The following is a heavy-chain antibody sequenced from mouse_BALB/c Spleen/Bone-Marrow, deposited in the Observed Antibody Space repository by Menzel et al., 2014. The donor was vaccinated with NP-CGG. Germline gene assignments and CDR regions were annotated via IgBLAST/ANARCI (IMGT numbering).Heavy chain of an antibody. CDR3: ARILLRSYAMDY. CDR1: GDSITSGY. CDR2: ISYSGST. Sequence: VQLLQSGPSLVKPSQTLSLTCSVTGDSITSGYWNWIRKFPGNKLEYMGYISYSGSTYYNPSLKSRVSITRDTSKNQYYLLLNSVTTEDTATYYCARILLRSYAMDYWGQGTSVTVSS. J-gene: IGHJ4*01. D-gene: IGHD1-1*01. V-gene: IGHV3-8*02.